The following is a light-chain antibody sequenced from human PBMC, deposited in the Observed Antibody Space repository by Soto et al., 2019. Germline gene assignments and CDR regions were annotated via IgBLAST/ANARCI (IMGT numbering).Light chain of an antibody. Sequence: QSVLTQPPSASGTPGQRVTISCYGSSSNIGNNYVYWYQQIPGTAPKLLIYRNNQRPSGVPDRFSGSKSGTSASLAISGLRSEDEADYYCATWDDSLSGYVFGTGTKLTVL. CDR3: ATWDDSLSGYV. J-gene: IGLJ1*01. CDR2: RNN. CDR1: SSNIGNNY. V-gene: IGLV1-47*01.